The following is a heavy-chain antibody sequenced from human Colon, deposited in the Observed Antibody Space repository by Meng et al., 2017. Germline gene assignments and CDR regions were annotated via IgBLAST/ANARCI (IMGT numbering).Heavy chain of an antibody. CDR1: EYTFTSYD. Sequence: QVELVQSGAEVKKPGASVKVSCKTSEYTFTSYDSGWVRQATGQGLEWMGWMSPNTGKTGYAQKFQGRVTMTRNTSISTAYMELGSLSAEDTAVYFCARVSGFGQNFIRFWGQGTLVTVSS. D-gene: IGHD3-3*01. J-gene: IGHJ4*02. CDR2: MSPNTGKT. CDR3: ARVSGFGQNFIRF. V-gene: IGHV1-8*01.